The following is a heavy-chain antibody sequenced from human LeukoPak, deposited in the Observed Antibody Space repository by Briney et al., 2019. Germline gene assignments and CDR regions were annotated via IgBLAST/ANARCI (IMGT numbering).Heavy chain of an antibody. V-gene: IGHV4-59*08. CDR1: GGSINSNS. D-gene: IGHD3-10*01. CDR3: AGQGYYYTSGRTFDV. J-gene: IGHJ3*01. CDR2: IYNNGGT. Sequence: SETLSLTRTVSGGSINSNSWTCIRQPPGKGLEWIGHIYNNGGTNFNPSLKSRVTVSLDTSKKQVSLKLSSVTAADMAVYYCAGQGYYYTSGRTFDVWGQGTMVAVSS.